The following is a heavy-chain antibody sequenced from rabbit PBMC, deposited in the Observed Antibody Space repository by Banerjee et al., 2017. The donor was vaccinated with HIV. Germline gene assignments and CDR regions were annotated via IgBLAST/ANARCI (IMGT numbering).Heavy chain of an antibody. J-gene: IGHJ4*01. D-gene: IGHD8-1*01. Sequence: QLKESGGGLVQPGGSLKLSCKASGFDFSYYYMSWVRQAPGKGLEWIGYIDPVFGSTYYASWVNGRFTLSRENNQNTVSLQMNSLTAADTATYFCVREDAGNSYYTVPYNFNLWGPGTLVTVS. CDR2: IDPVFGST. V-gene: IGHV1S7*01. CDR1: GFDFSYYY. CDR3: VREDAGNSYYTVPYNFNL.